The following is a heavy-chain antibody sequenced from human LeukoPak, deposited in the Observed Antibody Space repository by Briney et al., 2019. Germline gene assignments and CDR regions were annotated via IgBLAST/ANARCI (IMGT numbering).Heavy chain of an antibody. V-gene: IGHV4-39*07. CDR1: GGSISSSSYY. J-gene: IGHJ5*02. CDR2: IYYSGST. Sequence: PSETLSLTCTVSGGSISSSSYYWGWIRQPPGKGLEWIGSIYYSGSTYYNPSLKSRVTISVDTSKNQFSLKLSSVTAADTAVYYCARDAPGYSSSWGQGTLVTVSS. CDR3: ARDAPGYSSS. D-gene: IGHD6-19*01.